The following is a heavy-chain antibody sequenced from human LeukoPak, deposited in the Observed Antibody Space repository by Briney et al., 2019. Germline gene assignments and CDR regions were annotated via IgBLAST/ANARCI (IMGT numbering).Heavy chain of an antibody. CDR2: IYHSGSN. Sequence: SETLSLTCTVSGYSISSGYYWGWIRQPPGKGLEWIGSIYHSGSNYNNPSLKSRVTISVDTSKNQLSLKLSSVTAADTAVYFCARGDSSGWYHFDYWGQGTLVTDSS. V-gene: IGHV4-38-2*02. D-gene: IGHD6-19*01. J-gene: IGHJ4*02. CDR1: GYSISSGYY. CDR3: ARGDSSGWYHFDY.